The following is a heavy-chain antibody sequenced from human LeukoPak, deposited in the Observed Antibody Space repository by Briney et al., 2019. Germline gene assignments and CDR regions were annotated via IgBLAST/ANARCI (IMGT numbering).Heavy chain of an antibody. J-gene: IGHJ4*02. CDR1: GFTFSSYA. D-gene: IGHD6-19*01. CDR2: ISSNGGST. Sequence: GGSLRLSCPASGFTFSSYAMHWVRQAPGKGLEYVSAISSNGGSTYYADSVKGRFTISRDNSKNTLYLQMSSLRAEDTAVYYCVKDREQWLVRHYFDYWGQGTLVTVSS. V-gene: IGHV3-64D*06. CDR3: VKDREQWLVRHYFDY.